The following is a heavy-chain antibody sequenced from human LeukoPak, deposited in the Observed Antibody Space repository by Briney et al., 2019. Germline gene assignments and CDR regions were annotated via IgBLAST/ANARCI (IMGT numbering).Heavy chain of an antibody. CDR2: INPNGGST. V-gene: IGHV1-46*01. D-gene: IGHD6-6*01. Sequence: ASVKVSCKASGYTFISHWMHWVRQAPGHRLEWMGIINPNGGSTVYAQKFQGRVTLTRDMSSSTLYMELRSLRSEDTAVYYCARDTSSSASWWFDPWGQGTLVTVSS. CDR1: GYTFISHW. J-gene: IGHJ5*02. CDR3: ARDTSSSASWWFDP.